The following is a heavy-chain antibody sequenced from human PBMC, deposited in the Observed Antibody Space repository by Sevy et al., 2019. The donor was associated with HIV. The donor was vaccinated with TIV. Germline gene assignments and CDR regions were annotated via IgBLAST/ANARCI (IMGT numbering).Heavy chain of an antibody. J-gene: IGHJ3*02. CDR2: IIPIFGTA. Sequence: ASVKVSCKASGGTFSSYAISWVRQAPGQGLEWMGGIIPIFGTANYAQKFQGRVTITADESTSTAYMELSSLRSEDTAVYYCARSLSAYCGGDCPGGAFDIWGQGTMVTVSS. D-gene: IGHD2-21*02. V-gene: IGHV1-69*13. CDR3: ARSLSAYCGGDCPGGAFDI. CDR1: GGTFSSYA.